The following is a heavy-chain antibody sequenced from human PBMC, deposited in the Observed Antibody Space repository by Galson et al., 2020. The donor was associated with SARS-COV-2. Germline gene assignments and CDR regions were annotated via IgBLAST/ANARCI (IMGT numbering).Heavy chain of an antibody. CDR2: IYYSGST. J-gene: IGHJ2*01. V-gene: IGHV4-31*03. Sequence: SETLSLTCTVSGGSISSGGYYWSWIRQHPGKGLEWIGYIYYSGSTYYNPSLKSRVTISVDTSKNQFSLKLSSVTAADTAVYYCARAIAAAGTGEIWYFDLWGRGTLVTVSS. D-gene: IGHD6-13*01. CDR1: GGSISSGGYY. CDR3: ARAIAAAGTGEIWYFDL.